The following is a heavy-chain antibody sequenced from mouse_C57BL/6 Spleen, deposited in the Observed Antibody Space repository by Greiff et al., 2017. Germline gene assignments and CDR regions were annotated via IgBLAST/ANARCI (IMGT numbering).Heavy chain of an antibody. D-gene: IGHD1-1*01. CDR3: TRSRSYYAMDY. V-gene: IGHV1-15*01. Sequence: QVQLKQSGAELVRPGASVTLSCKASGYTFTDYEMHWVKQTPVHGLEWIGAIDPETGGTAYNQKFKGKAILTADKSSSTAYMELRSLTSEDSAVYYCTRSRSYYAMDYWGQGTSVTGSS. CDR2: IDPETGGT. CDR1: GYTFTDYE. J-gene: IGHJ4*01.